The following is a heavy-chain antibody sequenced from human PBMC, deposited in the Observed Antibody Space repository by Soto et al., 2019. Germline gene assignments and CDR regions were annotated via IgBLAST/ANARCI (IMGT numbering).Heavy chain of an antibody. CDR1: GGSISSGGYY. D-gene: IGHD2-8*01. Sequence: QVQLQESGPGLVKPSQTLSLTCTVSGGSISSGGYYWSWIRQHPGKGLEWIGYSYYSGSPYYNPSLNSRVTLSVDTAKNQFSLKLSSLTASNTAVYYCARVGGRYCTNGVCYGLDYWGQGSLVTVSS. CDR2: SYYSGSP. CDR3: ARVGGRYCTNGVCYGLDY. J-gene: IGHJ4*02. V-gene: IGHV4-31*03.